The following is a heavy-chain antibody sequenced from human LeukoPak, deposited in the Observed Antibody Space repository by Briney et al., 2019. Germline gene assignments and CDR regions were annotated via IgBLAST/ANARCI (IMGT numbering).Heavy chain of an antibody. D-gene: IGHD6-19*01. Sequence: PGGSLRLSCAASGFKFSIYVMHWVRQAPGKGLEFVASIWEDGTNIHYADSVIGPFTISRDNSKNTLYLQMNRLRAEDTAVYFCARPGYNSGWYERWGRGTLVTVSS. CDR3: ARPGYNSGWYER. CDR2: IWEDGTNI. J-gene: IGHJ5*02. V-gene: IGHV3-33*01. CDR1: GFKFSIYV.